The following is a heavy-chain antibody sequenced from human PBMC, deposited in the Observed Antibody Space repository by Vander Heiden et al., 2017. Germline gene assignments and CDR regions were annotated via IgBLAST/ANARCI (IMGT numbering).Heavy chain of an antibody. CDR2: ISSSSSYI. CDR1: GFTFGSYS. J-gene: IGHJ4*02. Sequence: EVQLVESGGGLVKPGGSLRLSCAASGFTFGSYSMNWVRQAPGKGLEWVSSISSSSSYIYYADSVKGRFTISRDNAKNSLYLQMNSLRAEDTAVYYCARDKGYSYGYEFSFWGQGTLVTVSS. CDR3: ARDKGYSYGYEFSF. D-gene: IGHD5-18*01. V-gene: IGHV3-21*01.